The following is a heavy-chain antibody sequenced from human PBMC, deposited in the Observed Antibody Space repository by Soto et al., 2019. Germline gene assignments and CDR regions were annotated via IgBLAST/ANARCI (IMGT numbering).Heavy chain of an antibody. CDR3: ATSYGSGYRAFDY. D-gene: IGHD3-10*01. V-gene: IGHV1-69*04. Sequence: QVQLVQSGAEVKRPGSSVKVSCKASGDTFSFYSINWVRQAPGLGLEWMGRVNPILSMSNYAQRFQGRVTMTADKSTRTAYMDLSGLRSEDPAMYYCATSYGSGYRAFDYWGQGALVTVSS. J-gene: IGHJ4*02. CDR2: VNPILSMS. CDR1: GDTFSFYS.